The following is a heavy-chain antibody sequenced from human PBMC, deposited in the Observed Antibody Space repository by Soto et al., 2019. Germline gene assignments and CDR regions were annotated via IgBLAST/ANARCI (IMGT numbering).Heavy chain of an antibody. CDR1: GYTFSDYY. CDR2: IDTSSTKI. V-gene: IGHV3-11*01. J-gene: IGHJ4*02. D-gene: IGHD3-3*01. CDR3: ASHYDMWSGYLSPVDY. Sequence: QVQLVESGGDLVQRGGSLRLSCAASGYTFSDYYMSWIRQAPGKGLEWISYIDTSSTKIYYADSVKGRFTISRDNAKNSLYLEMNSLRDEDTAVYYCASHYDMWSGYLSPVDYWGQGTLVTVSS.